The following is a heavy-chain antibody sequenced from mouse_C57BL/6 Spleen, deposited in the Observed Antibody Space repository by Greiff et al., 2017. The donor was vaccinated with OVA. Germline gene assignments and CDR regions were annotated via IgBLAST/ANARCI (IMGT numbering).Heavy chain of an antibody. V-gene: IGHV1-69*01. CDR2: IDPSDSYT. CDR3: ARGRGSSPDY. Sequence: QVQLQQSGAELVMPGASVKLSCKASGYTFTSYWMHWVKQRPGQGLEWIGEIDPSDSYTNYNQKFKGKSTLTVDKSSSTAYMQLSSLTSEDSAVYYCARGRGSSPDYWGQGTTLTVSS. CDR1: GYTFTSYW. D-gene: IGHD1-1*01. J-gene: IGHJ2*01.